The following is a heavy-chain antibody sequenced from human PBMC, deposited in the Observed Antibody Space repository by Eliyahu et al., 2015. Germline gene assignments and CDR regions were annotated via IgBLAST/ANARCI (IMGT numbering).Heavy chain of an antibody. V-gene: IGHV5-10-1*03. CDR1: GYSFTSYW. CDR2: IDPSDXYT. J-gene: IGHJ4*02. Sequence: EVQLVQSGAXVKKPGESXRXSCKGSGYSFTSYWISWVRQMPGXGLGWMGRIDPSDXYTNYSPSFQGHVTISADKSISTAYLQWSSLKASDTAMYYCARHMQWLANEGDYWGQGTLVTVSS. CDR3: ARHMQWLANEGDY. D-gene: IGHD6-19*01.